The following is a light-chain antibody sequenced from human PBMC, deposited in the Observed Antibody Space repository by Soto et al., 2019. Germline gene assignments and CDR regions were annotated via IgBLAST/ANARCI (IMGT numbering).Light chain of an antibody. Sequence: QSALTQPASVSGSPGQSITISCTGTSSDVGGYNHVSWYQQHPGKAPKLIIYEVTNRPSGVSDRFSGFKSGNTASLPISGLQAEDEADYYCSSYTSSSTLIFGGGTKLTVL. CDR1: SSDVGGYNH. CDR2: EVT. CDR3: SSYTSSSTLI. J-gene: IGLJ2*01. V-gene: IGLV2-14*01.